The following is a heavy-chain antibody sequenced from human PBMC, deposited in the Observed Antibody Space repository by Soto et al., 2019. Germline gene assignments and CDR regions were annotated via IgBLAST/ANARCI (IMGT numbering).Heavy chain of an antibody. V-gene: IGHV4-4*02. CDR2: IYHSGST. CDR1: GGSISSSNW. Sequence: QVQLQESGPGLVKPSGTLSLTCAVSGGSISSSNWWSWVRQPPGKGLEWIGEIYHSGSTNYNPSLKGRVTLSVDKSKHQFSLKLSSVTAADTAVYYCAREGIAAAGTSRYFDLWGRGTLVTVSS. J-gene: IGHJ2*01. CDR3: AREGIAAAGTSRYFDL. D-gene: IGHD6-13*01.